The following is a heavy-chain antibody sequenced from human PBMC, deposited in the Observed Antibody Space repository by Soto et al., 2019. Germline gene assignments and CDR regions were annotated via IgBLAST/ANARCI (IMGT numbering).Heavy chain of an antibody. CDR1: GFTFSSFG. D-gene: IGHD3-3*01. J-gene: IGHJ6*02. V-gene: IGHV3-33*01. Sequence: QVQVVESGGGVVQPGRSLRLSCAASGFTFSSFGMHWVRQAPGKGLAWVSLIWYDGSKKSYGDSVKGRFTISRDNSRNTVYLQMSSLRADDTAVYYCARDASYYSLWRGYYPSRNGMDVWGQGTTVTVSS. CDR3: ARDASYYSLWRGYYPSRNGMDV. CDR2: IWYDGSKK.